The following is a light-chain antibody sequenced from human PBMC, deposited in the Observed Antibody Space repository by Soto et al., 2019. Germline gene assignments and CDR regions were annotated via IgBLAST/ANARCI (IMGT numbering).Light chain of an antibody. CDR1: QSVSSN. Sequence: EVVMTQSPATLSVSPGERATLSCRASQSVSSNLAWYQLRPGQAPRLLIYGASTRATGIPARFSGSGSGTELTLTISSLQSEDFALYYCQQYNKWPLCTFGPGTRVDIK. CDR3: QQYNKWPLCT. CDR2: GAS. J-gene: IGKJ3*01. V-gene: IGKV3-15*01.